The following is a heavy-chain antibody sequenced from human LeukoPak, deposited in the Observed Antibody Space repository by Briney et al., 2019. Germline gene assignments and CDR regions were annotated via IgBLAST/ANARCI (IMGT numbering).Heavy chain of an antibody. V-gene: IGHV3-48*04. CDR3: ANKPSGVRKMFNY. CDR1: GFTFSSYS. Sequence: PGGSLRLSCAASGFTFSSYSMNWVRQAPGKGLEWVSYISSSSSTIYYADSVKGRFTISRDNAKNSLYLQMNSLRAEDTAVYYCANKPSGVRKMFNYWGQGTPVTVSS. CDR2: ISSSSSTI. D-gene: IGHD3-16*01. J-gene: IGHJ4*02.